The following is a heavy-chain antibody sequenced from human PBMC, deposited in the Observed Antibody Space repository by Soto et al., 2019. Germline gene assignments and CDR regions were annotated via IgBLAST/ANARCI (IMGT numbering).Heavy chain of an antibody. Sequence: GGSLRLSCAACGFTFSLYAIHWVRQAPGKGLEWVAAIWGDGSDKKYADSVKGRFTVSRDNSKNTLYLQMNSLRDEDTAVYFCARSGDCTGTSCHLRGPFDFWGPGTLVTVSS. J-gene: IGHJ4*02. CDR1: GFTFSLYA. CDR2: IWGDGSDK. CDR3: ARSGDCTGTSCHLRGPFDF. V-gene: IGHV3-33*01. D-gene: IGHD2-8*02.